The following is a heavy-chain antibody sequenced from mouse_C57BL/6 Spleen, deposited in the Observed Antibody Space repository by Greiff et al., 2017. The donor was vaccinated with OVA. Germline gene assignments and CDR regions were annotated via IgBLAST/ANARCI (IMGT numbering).Heavy chain of an antibody. J-gene: IGHJ2*01. D-gene: IGHD1-1*01. CDR1: GFTFSDYG. Sequence: DVKLVESGGGLVKPGGSLKLSCAASGFTFSDYGMHWVRQAPEKGLEWVAYISSGSSTIYYADTVKGRFTISRDNAKNTLFLQMTSLRSEDTAMYYCARRHYYGYYFDYWGQGTTLTVSS. CDR2: ISSGSSTI. CDR3: ARRHYYGYYFDY. V-gene: IGHV5-17*01.